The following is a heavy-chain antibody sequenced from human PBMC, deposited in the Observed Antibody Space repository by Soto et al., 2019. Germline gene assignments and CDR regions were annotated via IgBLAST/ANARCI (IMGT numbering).Heavy chain of an antibody. CDR3: ARDRGATAIESQGFIDGLDV. CDR1: GFTFSNYN. V-gene: IGHV3-21*01. J-gene: IGHJ6*02. CDR2: ISIRSSYI. D-gene: IGHD2-21*02. Sequence: RLSCAASGFTFSNYNMNWVRQAPGTGLEWVSSISIRSSYIYYADSVKGRFTISRDNAKNSLYLQMDSLRAEDTALYYCARDRGATAIESQGFIDGLDVWAQGTTVTVSS.